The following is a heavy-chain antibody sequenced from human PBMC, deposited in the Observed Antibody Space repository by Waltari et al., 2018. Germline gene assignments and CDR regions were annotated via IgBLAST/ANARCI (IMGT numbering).Heavy chain of an antibody. J-gene: IGHJ4*02. CDR1: GGSFSGYY. CDR3: ARISGYCSGGSCYGYFDY. D-gene: IGHD2-15*01. Sequence: QVQLQQWGAGLLKPSETLSLTCAVYGGSFSGYYWSWIRQPPGKGLEWIGEINHSGSTNYNPSLKSRVTISVDTSKNQFSLKLSSVTAADTAVYYCARISGYCSGGSCYGYFDYWGQGTLVTVSS. CDR2: INHSGST. V-gene: IGHV4-34*01.